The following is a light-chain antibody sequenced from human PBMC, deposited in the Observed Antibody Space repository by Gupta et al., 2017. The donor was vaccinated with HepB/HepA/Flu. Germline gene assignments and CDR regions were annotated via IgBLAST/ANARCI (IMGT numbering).Light chain of an antibody. J-gene: IGKJ1*01. V-gene: IGKV1-39*01. CDR2: AAS. Sequence: DIQMTQSPSSLSASVGDRVTITCRASQSISSYLNWYQQKPGKAPKLLIYAASSLQSGVPSRFSGSGSGIDFTLTISSRQPEDFTTYYSQHGYSNPPWTFGQGTKVEIK. CDR3: QHGYSNPPWT. CDR1: QSISSY.